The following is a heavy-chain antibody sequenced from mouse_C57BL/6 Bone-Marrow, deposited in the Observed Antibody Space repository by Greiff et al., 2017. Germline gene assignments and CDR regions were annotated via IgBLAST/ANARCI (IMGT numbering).Heavy chain of an antibody. CDR3: ARAPDFYYFDY. J-gene: IGHJ2*01. Sequence: EVQLQESGGGLVKPGGSLKLSCAASGFTFSSYAMSWVRQTPEKRLEWVATISDGGSYTYYPDNVKGRFTISRDNAKNNLYLQMSHLKSEDTAMYYCARAPDFYYFDYWVQGTTLTVSS. V-gene: IGHV5-4*01. CDR2: ISDGGSYT. CDR1: GFTFSSYA.